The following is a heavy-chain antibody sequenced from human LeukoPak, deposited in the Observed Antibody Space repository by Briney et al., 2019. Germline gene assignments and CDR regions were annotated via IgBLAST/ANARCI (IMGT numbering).Heavy chain of an antibody. V-gene: IGHV3-30*18. CDR1: GFTFSRYG. J-gene: IGHJ6*02. Sequence: GGSLRLSCAVSGFTFSRYGMHWVRQAPGKGLEWVAAISYDRSNEYYADSVKGRFTISRDNSKNTLYLQMNSLSGEDTAVYYCAKDRDPVVNTDYYYGMIVCGQGTTVTVSS. CDR3: AKDRDPVVNTDYYYGMIV. D-gene: IGHD5-18*01. CDR2: ISYDRSNE.